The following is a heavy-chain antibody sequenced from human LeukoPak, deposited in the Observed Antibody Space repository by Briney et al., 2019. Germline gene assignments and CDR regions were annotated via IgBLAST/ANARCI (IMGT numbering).Heavy chain of an antibody. CDR3: AKWGDYDVLTGYYVPDY. V-gene: IGHV3-23*01. D-gene: IGHD3-9*01. CDR1: GFTFSNYA. J-gene: IGHJ4*02. Sequence: PGGSLRLSCVASGFTFSNYAMSWVRQAPGKGLEWVSAITGSGGITYYADSVKGRFTISRDNSKNTLYLQMNSLRAEDTAVYYCAKWGDYDVLTGYYVPDYWGQGTLVTVSS. CDR2: ITGSGGIT.